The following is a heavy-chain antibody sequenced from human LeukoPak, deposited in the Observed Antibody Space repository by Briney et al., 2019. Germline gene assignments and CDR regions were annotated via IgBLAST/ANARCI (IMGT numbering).Heavy chain of an antibody. D-gene: IGHD2-21*02. V-gene: IGHV4-39*07. CDR3: ARERVWRYCGGDSCGWFDP. CDR2: IYYSGST. J-gene: IGHJ5*02. CDR1: GGSISSSSYY. Sequence: QSSETLSLTCTVSGGSISSSSYYWGWIRQPPGKGLEWIGSIYYSGSTYYNPSLKSRVTISVDTSKNQFSLKLSSVTAADTAVYYCARERVWRYCGGDSCGWFDPWGQGTLVTVSS.